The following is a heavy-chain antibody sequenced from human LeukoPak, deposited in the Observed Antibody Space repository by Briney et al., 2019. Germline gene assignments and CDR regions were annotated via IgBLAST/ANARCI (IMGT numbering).Heavy chain of an antibody. V-gene: IGHV4-30-4*08. D-gene: IGHD3-3*01. CDR2: IYYSGST. CDR3: ARTSGYDFWSGYYRSDY. Sequence: SQTLSLTCTVSGGSISSGDYYWSWIRQPPGKGLEWIGYIYYSGSTYYNPSLKRRVTISVDTSKNQFSLKLSSVTAADTAVYYCARTSGYDFWSGYYRSDYWGQGTLVTVSS. J-gene: IGHJ4*02. CDR1: GGSISSGDYY.